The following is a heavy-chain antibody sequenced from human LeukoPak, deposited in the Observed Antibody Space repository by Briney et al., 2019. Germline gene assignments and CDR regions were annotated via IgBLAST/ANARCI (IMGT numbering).Heavy chain of an antibody. CDR1: GYTFTGYY. Sequence: GASVKVSCKASGYTFTGYYMHWVRQAPGQGLEWMGWINPNSGGTNYAQKFQGRVTMTRDTSISTAYMELSRPRSDDTAVYYCARTPRGIVVVPAAYFDYWGQGTLVTVSS. J-gene: IGHJ4*02. CDR2: INPNSGGT. V-gene: IGHV1-2*02. D-gene: IGHD2-2*01. CDR3: ARTPRGIVVVPAAYFDY.